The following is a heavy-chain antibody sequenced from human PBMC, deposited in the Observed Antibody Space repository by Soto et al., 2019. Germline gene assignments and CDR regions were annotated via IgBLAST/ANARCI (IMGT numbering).Heavy chain of an antibody. CDR3: ARDSDIVVVLGASPFDY. D-gene: IGHD2-15*01. Sequence: QVQLVQSGAEVKEPGASVKVSCKASGYTFTNYGISWVRQAPGQGLEWMGWISAYNGDTNYAQNLQGRVTMTTDTSTSTAYMELRNLRSDDTAVYYCARDSDIVVVLGASPFDYWGQGTLVTVSS. CDR1: GYTFTNYG. J-gene: IGHJ4*02. CDR2: ISAYNGDT. V-gene: IGHV1-18*01.